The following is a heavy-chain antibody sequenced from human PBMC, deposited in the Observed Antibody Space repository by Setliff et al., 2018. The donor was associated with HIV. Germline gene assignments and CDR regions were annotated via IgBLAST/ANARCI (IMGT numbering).Heavy chain of an antibody. CDR2: IYHSGST. CDR1: GGSISNTNR. J-gene: IGHJ3*02. V-gene: IGHV4-4*02. CDR3: ARRNQPPDLAFDI. D-gene: IGHD2-2*01. Sequence: SETLSLTCAVSGGSISNTNRWNWVRQPPGKGLEWIGEIYHSGSTNYNPSLKSRVTISVDKSKNQFSLKLSSVTAADTAVYYCARRNQPPDLAFDIWGQGTMVTVSS.